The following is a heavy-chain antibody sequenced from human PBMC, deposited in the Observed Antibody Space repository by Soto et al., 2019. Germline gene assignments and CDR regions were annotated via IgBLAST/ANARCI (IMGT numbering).Heavy chain of an antibody. D-gene: IGHD1-26*01. V-gene: IGHV3-30*18. CDR2: ISYDGSNK. CDR1: GFTFSSYG. CDR3: AKERIVGAYRRGSWFDP. J-gene: IGHJ5*02. Sequence: GGSLRLSCAASGFTFSSYGMHWVRQAPGKGLEWVAVISYDGSNKYYADSVKGRFTISRDNSKNTLYLQMNSLRAEDTAVYYCAKERIVGAYRRGSWFDPWGQGTLVTVSS.